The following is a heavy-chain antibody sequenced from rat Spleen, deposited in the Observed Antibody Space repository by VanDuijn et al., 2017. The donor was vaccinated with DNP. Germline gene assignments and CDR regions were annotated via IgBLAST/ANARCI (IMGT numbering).Heavy chain of an antibody. Sequence: EVQLVESGGALVQPGRSLKLSCAASGFTFSKYDMAWVRQAPTKGLEWVASISPSAGSTYYRDSVKGRFTVSRDNAKSTLYLQMDSLRSEDTATYYCARYYSSYIYYYAMDAWGQGTSVTVSS. CDR2: ISPSAGST. J-gene: IGHJ4*01. CDR3: ARYYSSYIYYYAMDA. CDR1: GFTFSKYD. V-gene: IGHV5S23*01. D-gene: IGHD1-2*01.